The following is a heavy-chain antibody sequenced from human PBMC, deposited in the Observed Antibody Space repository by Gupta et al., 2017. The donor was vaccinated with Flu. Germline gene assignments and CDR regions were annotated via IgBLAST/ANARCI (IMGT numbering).Heavy chain of an antibody. V-gene: IGHV3-30*18. CDR3: TNNPKPGSYFDY. Sequence: QVQMVESGGGVVQPGGTLRLSCAAPGVSFDSYAMHLVSQPPGNGLEWVAVLSFDGTDDYYADSVKGRFTISRDNSKNTLYLQMDSLRDEDTAMYYCTNNPKPGSYFDYWGQGTLVTVSS. CDR1: GVSFDSYA. J-gene: IGHJ4*02. D-gene: IGHD1-26*01. CDR2: LSFDGTDD.